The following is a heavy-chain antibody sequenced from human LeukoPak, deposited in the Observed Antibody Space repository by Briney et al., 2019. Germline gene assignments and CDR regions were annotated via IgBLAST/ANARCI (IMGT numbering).Heavy chain of an antibody. J-gene: IGHJ4*02. D-gene: IGHD3-3*01. CDR2: MSYDGSNK. CDR1: GFTFSSYA. V-gene: IGHV3-30*04. CDR3: ARDFYDFWSGYAPHFGH. Sequence: GGSLRLSCAASGFTFSSYAMHWVRQAPGKGLEWVAVMSYDGSNKYYADSVKGRFTISRDNSKNTLYLQMNSLRAEDTAVYYCARDFYDFWSGYAPHFGHWGQGTLVTVSS.